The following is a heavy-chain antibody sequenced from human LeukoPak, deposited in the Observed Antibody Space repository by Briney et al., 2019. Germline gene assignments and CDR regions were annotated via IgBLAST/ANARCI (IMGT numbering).Heavy chain of an antibody. CDR2: ISGSGSST. CDR1: GFTFSSYA. Sequence: GGSLRLSCAASGFTFSSYAMSWVRQTPGKGLEWVSGISGSGSSTYYADSVKGRSTISRDNSKNTLYLQMNSLRAEDTAVYYCARRYYDFWSGNSYYFDYWGQGTLVTVSS. J-gene: IGHJ4*02. D-gene: IGHD3-3*01. V-gene: IGHV3-23*01. CDR3: ARRYYDFWSGNSYYFDY.